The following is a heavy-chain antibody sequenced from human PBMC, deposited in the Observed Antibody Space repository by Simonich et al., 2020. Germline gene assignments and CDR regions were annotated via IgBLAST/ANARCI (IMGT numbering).Heavy chain of an antibody. CDR3: ARGIVGASGAFDI. CDR2: ISSSSSYI. V-gene: IGHV3-21*01. Sequence: EVQLVESGGGLVKPGGSLRLSCAASGFTFSSYSMNWVSRAPGKGLEWVSSISSSSSYIYSADSVKGRFTISRDNAKNSLYLQMNSLRAEDTAVYYCARGIVGASGAFDIWGQGTMVTVSS. D-gene: IGHD1-26*01. CDR1: GFTFSSYS. J-gene: IGHJ3*02.